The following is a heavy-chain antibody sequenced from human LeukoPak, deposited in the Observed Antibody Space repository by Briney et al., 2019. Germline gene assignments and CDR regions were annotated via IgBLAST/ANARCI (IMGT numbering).Heavy chain of an antibody. V-gene: IGHV3-48*03. J-gene: IGHJ4*02. D-gene: IGHD3-22*01. CDR2: ISDSGSTK. CDR3: VREGYYDSSGYLGVFDY. Sequence: GGSLRLSCAASGFTFSSYEMNWVRQAPGKGPEWVSYISDSGSTKYYADSVKGRFTISRDNAKNSVYLQMKSLRADDTAVYYCVREGYYDSSGYLGVFDYWGQGTLVTVSS. CDR1: GFTFSSYE.